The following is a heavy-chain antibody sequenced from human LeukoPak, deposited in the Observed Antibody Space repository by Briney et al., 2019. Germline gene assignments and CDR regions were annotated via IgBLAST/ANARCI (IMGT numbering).Heavy chain of an antibody. CDR1: GGSINTYY. CDR2: IYISGST. J-gene: IGHJ4*02. V-gene: IGHV4-4*07. CDR3: ARAPRAAAGLDY. D-gene: IGHD6-13*01. Sequence: SETLSLTCTASGGSINTYYWTWIRQPAGKGLEWIGHIYISGSTNYNPSLKSRVTMSVDTSNNQFSLNLSSVTAADTAVYYCARAPRAAAGLDYWGQGTLVTVSS.